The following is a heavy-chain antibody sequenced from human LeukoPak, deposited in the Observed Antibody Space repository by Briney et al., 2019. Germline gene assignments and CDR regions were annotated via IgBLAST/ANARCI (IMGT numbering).Heavy chain of an antibody. CDR3: ARGRTYYDYVWGSYRPFGFGY. D-gene: IGHD3-16*02. J-gene: IGHJ4*02. Sequence: ASVKVSCKASGYTFTSYGISWVRQAPGQGPEWMGWISAYNGNTNYAQKLQGRVTMTTDTSTSTAYMELRSLRSDDTAVYYCARGRTYYDYVWGSYRPFGFGYWGQGTLVTVSS. V-gene: IGHV1-18*01. CDR2: ISAYNGNT. CDR1: GYTFTSYG.